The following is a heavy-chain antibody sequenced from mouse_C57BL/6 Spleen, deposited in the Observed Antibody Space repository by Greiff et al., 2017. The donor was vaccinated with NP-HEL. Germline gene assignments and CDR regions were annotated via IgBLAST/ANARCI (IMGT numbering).Heavy chain of an antibody. CDR1: GYSFTGYY. V-gene: IGHV1-43*01. D-gene: IGHD1-1*01. CDR3: ALTTVVATKDYYAMDY. J-gene: IGHJ4*01. Sequence: VQLKESGPELVKPGASVKISCKASGYSFTGYYMHWVKQSSEKSLEWIGEINPSTGGTSYNQKFKGKATLTVDKSSSTAYMQLKSLTSEDSAVYYCALTTVVATKDYYAMDYWGQGTSVTVSS. CDR2: INPSTGGT.